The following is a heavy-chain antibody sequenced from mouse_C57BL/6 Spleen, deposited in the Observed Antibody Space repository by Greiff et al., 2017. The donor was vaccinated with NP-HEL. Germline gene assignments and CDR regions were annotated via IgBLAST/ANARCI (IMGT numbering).Heavy chain of an antibody. J-gene: IGHJ4*01. V-gene: IGHV5-6*01. D-gene: IGHD1-1*01. CDR1: GFTFSSYG. CDR3: ARHEGITTVVAPMDY. CDR2: ISSGGSYT. Sequence: EVKVVESGGDLVKPGGSLKLSCAASGFTFSSYGMSWVRQTPDKRLEWVATISSGGSYTYYPDSVKGRFTISRDNAKNTLYLQMSSLKSEDTAMYYCARHEGITTVVAPMDYWGQGTSVTVSS.